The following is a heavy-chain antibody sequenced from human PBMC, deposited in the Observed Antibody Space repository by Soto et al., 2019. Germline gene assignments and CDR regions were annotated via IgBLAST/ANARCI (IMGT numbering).Heavy chain of an antibody. V-gene: IGHV1-18*01. CDR2: ISTFKGDT. D-gene: IGHD4-17*01. Sequence: QVQLVQSGVEVKKVGASVKVSCEASGHTFIGYGISWVRQAPGQGLEWMGWISTFKGDTNYAQSLQGRLSLTADRSTNTAYMELRSLKSDDTAVYYCARDYGDYPTYYAMDIWGQGTTVAVSS. CDR1: GHTFIGYG. CDR3: ARDYGDYPTYYAMDI. J-gene: IGHJ6*02.